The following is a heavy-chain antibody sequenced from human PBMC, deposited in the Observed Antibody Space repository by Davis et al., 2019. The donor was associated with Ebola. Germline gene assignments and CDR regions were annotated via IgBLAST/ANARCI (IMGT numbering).Heavy chain of an antibody. CDR3: ARDPPNALPVDYMDF. Sequence: PGGSLRLSCVASDFTFTDYHMSWIRQAPGKALEWVAYISTTGHTIYYADSVKGRFNIARGNAENSLYLQMDSLGVEDTAVYYCARDPPNALPVDYMDFWGKGTTVTVSS. CDR2: ISTTGHTI. J-gene: IGHJ6*03. CDR1: DFTFTDYH. V-gene: IGHV3-11*04.